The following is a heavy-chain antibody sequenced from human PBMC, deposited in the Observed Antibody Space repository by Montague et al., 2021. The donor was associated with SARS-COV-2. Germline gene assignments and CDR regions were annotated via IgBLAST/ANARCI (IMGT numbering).Heavy chain of an antibody. J-gene: IGHJ6*03. CDR2: IHHGGST. Sequence: SETLSLTCAVHGGSFSTYSWNWIRQPPGKGLEWIGEIHHGGSTNYNPSLKSRVTISADTSKNQFSLKLTSVAAADTAVYYCARLGDGVVPSPILGVGPYYSFINMDVWAKGPPVTASS. CDR3: ARLGDGVVPSPILGVGPYYSFINMDV. CDR1: GGSFSTYS. D-gene: IGHD3-10*01. V-gene: IGHV4-34*01.